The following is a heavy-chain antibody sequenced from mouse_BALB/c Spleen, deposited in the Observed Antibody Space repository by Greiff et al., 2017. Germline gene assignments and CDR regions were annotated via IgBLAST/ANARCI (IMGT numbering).Heavy chain of an antibody. Sequence: QVQLKESGPGLVAPSQSLSITCTVSGFSLTSYDISWIRQPPGKGLEWLGVIWTGGGTNYNSAFMSRLSISKDNSKSQVFLKMNSLQTDDTAIYYCVRKYGNYERFDYAMDYWGQGTSVTVSS. CDR3: VRKYGNYERFDYAMDY. CDR2: IWTGGGT. CDR1: GFSLTSYD. J-gene: IGHJ4*01. D-gene: IGHD2-10*02. V-gene: IGHV2-9-2*01.